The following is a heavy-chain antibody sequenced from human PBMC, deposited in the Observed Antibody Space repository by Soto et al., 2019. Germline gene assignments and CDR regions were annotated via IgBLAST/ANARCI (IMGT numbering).Heavy chain of an antibody. CDR1: GFTFSSYA. J-gene: IGHJ4*02. CDR2: TSGSGGST. D-gene: IGHD3-22*01. V-gene: IGHV3-23*01. Sequence: PGGSLRLSCAASGFTFSSYAMSWVRQAPGKGLEWVSGTSGSGGSTYYADSVKGRFTISRDNSKNTLYLQMNSLRAEDTAVYYSAKDQFTIVVVNIFDYWGQGTLVTVSS. CDR3: AKDQFTIVVVNIFDY.